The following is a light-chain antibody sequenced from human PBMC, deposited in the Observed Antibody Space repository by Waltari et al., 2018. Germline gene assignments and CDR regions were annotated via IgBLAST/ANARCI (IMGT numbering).Light chain of an antibody. CDR2: EVT. Sequence: QSALTQPPSASGSPGQSVTLSCTGTSSDVGTHHYVSWYQQHPGNAPNLMIYEVTMRPSGVPDRFSGSKSGNTASLTVSGLQADDEADYYCSSYAGSNNLLFGGGTKLTVL. CDR3: SSYAGSNNLL. J-gene: IGLJ2*01. V-gene: IGLV2-8*01. CDR1: SSDVGTHHY.